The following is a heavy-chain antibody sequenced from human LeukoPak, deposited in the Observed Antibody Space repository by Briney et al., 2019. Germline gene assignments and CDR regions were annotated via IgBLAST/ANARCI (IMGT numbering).Heavy chain of an antibody. CDR2: INHSGST. CDR3: ASLRKRGGAFDI. CDR1: GGSFSGYY. V-gene: IGHV4-34*01. J-gene: IGHJ3*02. Sequence: SETLSLTCAVYGGSFSGYYWSWIRQPPGKGLEWIGEINHSGSTNYNPSLKSRVTISVDTSKNQFSLKLSSVTAADTAVYYCASLRKRGGAFDIWGQGTMVTVSS.